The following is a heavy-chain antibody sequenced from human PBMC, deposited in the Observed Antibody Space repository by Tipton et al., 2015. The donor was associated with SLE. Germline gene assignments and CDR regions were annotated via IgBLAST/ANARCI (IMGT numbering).Heavy chain of an antibody. CDR2: INKDGSET. D-gene: IGHD6-13*01. V-gene: IGHV3-7*01. Sequence: SLRLSCAASGFTFSDYYMSWIRQAPGKGLEWVAHINKDGSETYPVDSVKGRFTISRDNAKNSLFLHMTTLRAEDTAVYYCARGPLRSAADMDWGQGTLVTVSS. CDR3: ARGPLRSAADMD. CDR1: GFTFSDYY. J-gene: IGHJ4*02.